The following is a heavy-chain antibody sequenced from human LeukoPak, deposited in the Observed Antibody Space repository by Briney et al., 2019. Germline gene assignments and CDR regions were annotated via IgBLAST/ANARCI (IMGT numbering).Heavy chain of an antibody. CDR1: GFTFSSYE. CDR3: ARVDYYGSGSHSRIDY. V-gene: IGHV3-48*03. Sequence: PGGSLRLSCAASGFTFSSYEMNWVRQAPGKGLEWVSYISSSGSTIYYADSVKGRFTISRDNAKNSLYLQMNSLRAEDTAVYYCARVDYYGSGSHSRIDYWGQGTLVTVSS. CDR2: ISSSGSTI. J-gene: IGHJ4*02. D-gene: IGHD3-10*01.